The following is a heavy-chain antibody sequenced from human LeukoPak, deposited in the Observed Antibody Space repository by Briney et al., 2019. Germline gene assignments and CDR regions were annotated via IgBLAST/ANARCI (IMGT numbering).Heavy chain of an antibody. CDR3: AGGDPFNYYMDV. J-gene: IGHJ6*03. CDR2: LIPIFGAT. CDR1: GGTFSGYA. Sequence: SVKVSCKASGGTFSGYAISWVRQAPGQGLEWMGGLIPIFGATNFTEKFQGRVTITTDGSTTTAYMELSSLRSEDTAVYCCAGGDPFNYYMDVWGKGTTVTVSS. V-gene: IGHV1-69*05. D-gene: IGHD4-17*01.